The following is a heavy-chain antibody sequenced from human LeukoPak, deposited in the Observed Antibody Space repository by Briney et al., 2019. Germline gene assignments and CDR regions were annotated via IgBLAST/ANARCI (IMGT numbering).Heavy chain of an antibody. Sequence: SDTLSLTCTLSVGSISRYYLSWLRQPPARGREGIGCIYYSGRTNYNPSLKSRVTISVDTSKNQFSLKLTSVTAEDTAVYYCARLSRGAAAGFDYWGQGALVTVSS. V-gene: IGHV4-59*08. CDR3: ARLSRGAAAGFDY. CDR2: IYYSGRT. D-gene: IGHD6-13*01. J-gene: IGHJ4*02. CDR1: VGSISRYY.